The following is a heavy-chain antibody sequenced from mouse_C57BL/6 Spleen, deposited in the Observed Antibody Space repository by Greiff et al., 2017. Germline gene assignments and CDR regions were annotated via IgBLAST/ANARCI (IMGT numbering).Heavy chain of an antibody. D-gene: IGHD1-2*01. CDR1: GYTFTSYW. V-gene: IGHV1-64*01. J-gene: IGHJ4*01. CDR2: IHPNSGST. Sequence: VQLQQPGAELVKPGASVKLSCKASGYTFTSYWMHWVKQRPGQGLEWIGMIHPNSGSTNYNEKFKSKATLTVDKSSSTAYMQLSSLTSEDSAVYYCARHGGDVNYAMDYWGQGTSVTVSS. CDR3: ARHGGDVNYAMDY.